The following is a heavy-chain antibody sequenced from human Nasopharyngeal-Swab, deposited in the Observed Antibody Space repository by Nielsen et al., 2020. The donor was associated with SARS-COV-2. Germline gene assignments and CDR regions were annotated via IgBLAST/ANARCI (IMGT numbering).Heavy chain of an antibody. CDR2: IYPGDSDT. D-gene: IGHD2-2*01. CDR3: ARPYCSSTSCPNWFDP. CDR1: GYSFTSYW. V-gene: IGHV5-51*01. J-gene: IGHJ5*02. Sequence: GSLKISCKGSGYSFTSYWIGWVRQMPGKGLEWMGIIYPGDSDTRYSPSFQGQVTISADKSISTAYLQWSSLKASDTAMYYCARPYCSSTSCPNWFDPWGQGTLVTVSS.